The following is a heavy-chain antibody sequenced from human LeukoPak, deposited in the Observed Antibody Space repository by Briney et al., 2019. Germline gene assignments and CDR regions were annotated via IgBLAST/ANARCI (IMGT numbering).Heavy chain of an antibody. CDR3: AKTRQWLVTDDAFDI. CDR2: ISWNSGSI. V-gene: IGHV3-9*01. J-gene: IGHJ3*02. D-gene: IGHD6-19*01. Sequence: GGSLRLSCAAFGFTFDDYAMHWVRQAPGKGLEWVSGISWNSGSIGYADSVKGRFTISRDNAKNSLYLQMNSLRAEDTALYYCAKTRQWLVTDDAFDIWGQGTMVTVSS. CDR1: GFTFDDYA.